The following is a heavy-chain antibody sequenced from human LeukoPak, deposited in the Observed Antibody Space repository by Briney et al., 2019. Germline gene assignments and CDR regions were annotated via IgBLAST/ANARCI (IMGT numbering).Heavy chain of an antibody. CDR1: RVTLCDAL. V-gene: IGHV3-15*01. CDR3: TADLSCSNYYYFYGMDL. Sequence: PGGSLRLSCAVSRVTLCDALVTSGRQAPGKGLEWVGRIKSKTDGGTTDYAAPMKGRFTISRDDSKNTLYLQMNSLKTEDETVYFCTADLSCSNYYYFYGMDLWGQGTTVTVSS. CDR2: IKSKTDGGTT. D-gene: IGHD2-15*01. J-gene: IGHJ6*02.